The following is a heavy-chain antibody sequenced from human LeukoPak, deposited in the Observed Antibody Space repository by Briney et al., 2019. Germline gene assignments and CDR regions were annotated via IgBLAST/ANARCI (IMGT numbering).Heavy chain of an antibody. CDR1: GFTFSSYA. Sequence: GGSLRLSCAASGFTFSSYAMSWVRQAPGKGLEWVSAISGSGGSTYYADSVKGRFTISRDNSKNTLYLQMNSLRAEDTAVYYCAKDSWHDRLRQDAFDIWGQGTMVTVSS. CDR2: ISGSGGST. D-gene: IGHD5-12*01. J-gene: IGHJ3*02. V-gene: IGHV3-23*01. CDR3: AKDSWHDRLRQDAFDI.